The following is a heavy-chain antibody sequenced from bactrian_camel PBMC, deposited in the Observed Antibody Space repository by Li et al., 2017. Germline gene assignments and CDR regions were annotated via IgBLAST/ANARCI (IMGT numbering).Heavy chain of an antibody. J-gene: IGHJ4*01. CDR3: AGVEIDRLCRWTEFTY. D-gene: IGHD4*01. CDR1: AHTYDNYC. CDR2: IANGGGGT. V-gene: IGHV3S1*01. Sequence: VQLVESGGGSVQAGGSLTLSCAASAHTYDNYCVAWFRQAPGKEREGVAAIANGGGGTYYSDSVKGLFTVSQDNDKNTIHLQMNALNPDDTAMYYCAGVEIDRLCRWTEFTYWGQGTQVTVS.